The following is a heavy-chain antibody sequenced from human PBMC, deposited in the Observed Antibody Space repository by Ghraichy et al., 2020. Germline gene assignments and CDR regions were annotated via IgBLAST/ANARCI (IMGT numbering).Heavy chain of an antibody. CDR3: AKVSYYYDTSGYRGWFDP. V-gene: IGHV4-39*01. D-gene: IGHD3-22*01. CDR2: IYYSGST. Sequence: SQTLSHTCTVSGGSISSSSYYWGWIRQPPGKGLEWIGTIYYSGSTYYNPSLRSRVTISVDTSKNQFSLKLSSVTAADTAVYYCAKVSYYYDTSGYRGWFDPWGQGTLVTVSS. CDR1: GGSISSSSYY. J-gene: IGHJ5*02.